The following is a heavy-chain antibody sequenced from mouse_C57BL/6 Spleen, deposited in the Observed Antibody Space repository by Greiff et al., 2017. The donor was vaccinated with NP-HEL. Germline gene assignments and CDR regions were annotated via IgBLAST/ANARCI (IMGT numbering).Heavy chain of an antibody. CDR3: ARATAYYFDY. D-gene: IGHD1-2*01. Sequence: QVQLKQSGAELVRPGSSVKLSCKASGYTFTSYWMDWVKQRPGQGLEWIGNIYPSDSETHYNQKFKDKATLTVDKSSSTAYMQLSSLTSEDSAVYYCARATAYYFDYWGQGTTLTVSS. CDR1: GYTFTSYW. J-gene: IGHJ2*01. CDR2: IYPSDSET. V-gene: IGHV1-61*01.